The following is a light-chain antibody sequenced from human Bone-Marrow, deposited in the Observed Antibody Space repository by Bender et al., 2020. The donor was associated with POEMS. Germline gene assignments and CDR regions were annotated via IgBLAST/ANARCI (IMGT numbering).Light chain of an antibody. CDR3: SSYTSNGALVV. J-gene: IGLJ2*01. V-gene: IGLV2-14*01. CDR2: EVT. Sequence: QSALTQPASVSGSPGQSITISCIGTSSDIGGYDYVSWYQHHPGKAPKLIIYEVTERPSGVPDRFSGSKSGNTASLTVSGLQAEDEADYYCSSYTSNGALVVFGGGTRLTVL. CDR1: SSDIGGYDY.